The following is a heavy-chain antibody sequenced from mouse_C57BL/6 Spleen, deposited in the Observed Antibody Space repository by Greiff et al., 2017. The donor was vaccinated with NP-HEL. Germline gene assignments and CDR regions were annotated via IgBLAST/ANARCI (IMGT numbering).Heavy chain of an antibody. D-gene: IGHD4-1*01. J-gene: IGHJ2*01. CDR1: GFTFSDYY. V-gene: IGHV5-16*01. CDR2: INYDGSST. Sequence: EVKLVESEGGLVQPGSSMKLSCTASGFTFSDYYMAWVRQVPEKGLEWVANINYDGSSTYYLDSLKSRFIISRDNAKNILYLQMSSLKSEDTATYYCARVPNWDYFDYWGQGTTLTVSS. CDR3: ARVPNWDYFDY.